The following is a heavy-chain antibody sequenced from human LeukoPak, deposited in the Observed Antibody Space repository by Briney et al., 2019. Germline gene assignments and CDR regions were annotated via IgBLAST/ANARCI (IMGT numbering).Heavy chain of an antibody. V-gene: IGHV3-23*01. Sequence: GGSLRASCAASGFTVSGYAMRWVRQAPGKGLGWVSTISTSGGTTYYPDSVKGRFTISRDNAKNSLYLQISSLRAEDTALYYCAKDGGYDISGSSYNWFDPWGQGTLVTVSS. CDR1: GFTVSGYA. CDR2: ISTSGGTT. CDR3: AKDGGYDISGSSYNWFDP. D-gene: IGHD3-22*01. J-gene: IGHJ5*02.